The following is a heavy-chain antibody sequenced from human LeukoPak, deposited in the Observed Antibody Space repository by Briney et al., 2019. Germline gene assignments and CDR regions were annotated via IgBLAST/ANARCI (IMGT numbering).Heavy chain of an antibody. V-gene: IGHV3-30*18. CDR2: ISYDGSNK. D-gene: IGHD6-13*01. CDR1: GFTFSGYG. Sequence: GGSLRLSCAASGFTFSGYGMHWVRQAPGKGLEWVAVISYDGSNKYYADSVKGRFTISRDNSKNTLYLQMNSLRAEDTAVYYCAKDSSTWYAHQVDYWSQGTLVTVSS. J-gene: IGHJ4*02. CDR3: AKDSSTWYAHQVDY.